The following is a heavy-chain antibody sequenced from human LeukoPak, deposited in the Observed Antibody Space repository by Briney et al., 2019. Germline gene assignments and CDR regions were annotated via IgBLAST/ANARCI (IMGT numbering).Heavy chain of an antibody. V-gene: IGHV4-30-2*01. Sequence: SETLSLTCTVSGGSISSGDYYWSWIRQPPGKGLEWIGYIYHSGSTSYNPSLQSRVTISIDRSKNQFSLKLSSVTAADTAVYYCARAPGNSGGYYFDYWGQGTLVTVSS. CDR2: IYHSGST. CDR3: ARAPGNSGGYYFDY. J-gene: IGHJ4*02. CDR1: GGSISSGDYY. D-gene: IGHD2-15*01.